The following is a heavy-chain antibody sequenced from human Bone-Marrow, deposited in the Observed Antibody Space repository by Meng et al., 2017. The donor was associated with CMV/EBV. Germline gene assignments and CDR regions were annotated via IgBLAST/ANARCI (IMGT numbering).Heavy chain of an antibody. CDR3: AKDIRDDPSYGMDV. V-gene: IGHV3-9*01. CDR2: ISWNSGSI. D-gene: IGHD1-1*01. CDR1: GFTFDDYA. J-gene: IGHJ6*02. Sequence: GGSLRLSCAASGFTFDDYAMHWVRQAPGKGLEWVSGISWNSGSIGYADSVKGRFTISRDNAKNSLYLQMNSLRAEDTALYYCAKDIRDDPSYGMDVWGQGTTVTVSS.